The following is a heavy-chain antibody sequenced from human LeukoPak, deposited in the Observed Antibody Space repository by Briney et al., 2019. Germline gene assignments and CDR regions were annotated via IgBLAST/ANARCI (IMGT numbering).Heavy chain of an antibody. CDR3: AKDLKQEWLLDY. J-gene: IGHJ4*02. V-gene: IGHV3-30*18. D-gene: IGHD5-18*01. Sequence: GRSLRLSCAASGFTFSSHGMHWVRQAPGKGLEWLSFISYDAINKYYADSVKGRLTISRDNPKNTVYLQMNSLRAEDTAVYYCAKDLKQEWLLDYWGQGTLVTVSS. CDR1: GFTFSSHG. CDR2: ISYDAINK.